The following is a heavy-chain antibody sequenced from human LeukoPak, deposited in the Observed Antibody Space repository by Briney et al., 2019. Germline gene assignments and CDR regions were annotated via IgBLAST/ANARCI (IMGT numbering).Heavy chain of an antibody. Sequence: GGSLRLSCAASGFTFSNYEMNWVRQAPGKGLEWVSYIIIIGSTIYYTDSVKSLFTTSRDNAKNSLYLQMNSLRAEDTAVYYGARGGIYCNNGMCYERGIYFQHWRQGTLVTVSS. CDR2: IIIIGSTI. CDR1: GFTFSNYE. J-gene: IGHJ1*01. D-gene: IGHD2-8*01. V-gene: IGHV3-48*03. CDR3: ARGGIYCNNGMCYERGIYFQH.